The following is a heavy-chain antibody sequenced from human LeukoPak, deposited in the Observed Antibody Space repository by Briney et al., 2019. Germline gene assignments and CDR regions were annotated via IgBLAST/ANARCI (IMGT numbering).Heavy chain of an antibody. J-gene: IGHJ5*02. D-gene: IGHD3-16*01. CDR2: IYTGGNT. V-gene: IGHV3-66*01. Sequence: GGSLRLSCAVSGFTGSSSYMSWVRQSPRKGLEWVAIIYTGGNTYYADSVRGRFTISRDNSKNMLYLEMNGLRDEDTAVHYCVRDSYGTSWGQGTLVTVSS. CDR1: GFTGSSSY. CDR3: VRDSYGTS.